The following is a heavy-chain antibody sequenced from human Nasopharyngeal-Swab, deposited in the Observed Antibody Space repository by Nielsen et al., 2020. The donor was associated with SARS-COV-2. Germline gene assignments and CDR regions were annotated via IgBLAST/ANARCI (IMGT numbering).Heavy chain of an antibody. CDR3: ARRNKNILTGFDY. V-gene: IGHV4-30-2*01. CDR1: GGSISSGGYS. CDR2: IYHSGST. J-gene: IGHJ4*02. Sequence: SETLSLTCAVSGGSISSGGYSWRWIRQPPGKGLEWIGYIYHSGSTYYNPSLKSRVTISVDRSKNQFSLKLSSVTAADTAVYYCARRNKNILTGFDYWGQGTLVTVSS. D-gene: IGHD3-9*01.